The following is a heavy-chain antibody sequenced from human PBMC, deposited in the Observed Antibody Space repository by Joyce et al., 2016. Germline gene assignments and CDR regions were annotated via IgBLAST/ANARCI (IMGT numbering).Heavy chain of an antibody. V-gene: IGHV2-5*01. CDR3: TRSHDFLTDYSGLQFDP. J-gene: IGHJ5*02. CDR2: IFWNGDK. D-gene: IGHD3-9*01. Sequence: QITLKESGPTLVKPTQSLTLTCTFSGFSLTTSGVGVGWIRQPPGKALEWLALIFWNGDKRYSPSLKGRLTITKDTSKNQVVLTLTNVDPVDTATYYCTRSHDFLTDYSGLQFDPWGQGTLVTVSS. CDR1: GFSLTTSGVG.